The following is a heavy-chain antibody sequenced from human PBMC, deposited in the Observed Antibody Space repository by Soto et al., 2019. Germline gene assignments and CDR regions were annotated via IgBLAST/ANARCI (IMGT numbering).Heavy chain of an antibody. CDR3: ARGLSGTTAPQNYYFDY. J-gene: IGHJ4*02. Sequence: SETLSLTCTVSGGSISSYYWSWIRQPPGKGLEWIGYIYYSGSTNYNPSLKSRVTISVDTSKNQFSLKLSSVTAADTAVYYCARGLSGTTAPQNYYFDYWGQGTLVTVSS. D-gene: IGHD1-1*01. CDR2: IYYSGST. CDR1: GGSISSYY. V-gene: IGHV4-59*01.